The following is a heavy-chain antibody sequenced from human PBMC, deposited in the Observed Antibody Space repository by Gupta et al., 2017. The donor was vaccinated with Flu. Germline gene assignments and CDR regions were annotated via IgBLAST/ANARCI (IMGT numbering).Heavy chain of an antibody. D-gene: IGHD2-15*01. CDR3: ARDTEYCSGGSCYEYGMDV. J-gene: IGHJ6*02. CDR1: GGSISSYY. V-gene: IGHV4-4*07. Sequence: QVQLQESGPGLVKPSETLSLTCTVSGGSISSYYCSWIRQPAGKGLEWSGRIYTSGSTNYNPSLKSRVTMSVYTSKDQFSLKLSSVTAADTAVYYCARDTEYCSGGSCYEYGMDVWGQGTTVTVSS. CDR2: IYTSGST.